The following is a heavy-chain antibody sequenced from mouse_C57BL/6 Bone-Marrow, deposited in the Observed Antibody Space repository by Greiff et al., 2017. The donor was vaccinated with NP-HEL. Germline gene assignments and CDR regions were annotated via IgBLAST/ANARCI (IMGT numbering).Heavy chain of an antibody. CDR3: AREGGLRRRTYAMDY. CDR1: GFTFSDYS. J-gene: IGHJ4*01. V-gene: IGHV5-16*01. D-gene: IGHD2-4*01. CDR2: INYDGSST. Sequence: EVKLVESGGGLVKPGGSLKLSCAASGFTFSDYSMAWVRQVPEKGLEWVANINYDGSSTYYLDSLKSRFIISRDNAKNILYLQMSSLKSEDTATYYCAREGGLRRRTYAMDYWGQGTSVTVSS.